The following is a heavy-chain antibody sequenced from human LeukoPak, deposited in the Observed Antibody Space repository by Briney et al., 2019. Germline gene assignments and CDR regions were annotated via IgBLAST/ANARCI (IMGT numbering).Heavy chain of an antibody. CDR1: GGSISSYY. D-gene: IGHD5-18*01. Sequence: SETLSLTCTVSGGSISSYYWSWIRQPPGKGLEWIGYIYYSGSTNYNPSLKSRGTTSVDTSKKQFSLKLSSVPASETSLCYCARQIGYSYGYFDYWGQGTLVTVSS. V-gene: IGHV4-59*01. J-gene: IGHJ4*02. CDR3: ARQIGYSYGYFDY. CDR2: IYYSGST.